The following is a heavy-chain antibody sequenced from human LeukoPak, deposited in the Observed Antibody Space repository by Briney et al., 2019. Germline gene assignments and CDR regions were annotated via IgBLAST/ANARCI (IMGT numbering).Heavy chain of an antibody. CDR3: ARAVVYYDSSGYYYYYGMDV. D-gene: IGHD3-22*01. J-gene: IGHJ6*02. CDR2: IYYSGST. Sequence: SETLSLTCTVSGGSVSSGSYYWSWIRQPPGKGLEWIGYIYYSGSTNYNPSLKSRVTISVDTSKNQFSLKLSSVTAADTAVYYCARAVVYYDSSGYYYYYGMDVWGQGTLVTVSS. CDR1: GGSVSSGSYY. V-gene: IGHV4-61*01.